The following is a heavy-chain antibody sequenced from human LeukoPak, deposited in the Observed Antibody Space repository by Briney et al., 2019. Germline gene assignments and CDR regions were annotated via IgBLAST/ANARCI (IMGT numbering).Heavy chain of an antibody. Sequence: GGSLRLSCAVFGFTFSSYWMSWVRQAPGNGPEWVANIKEDESEKNYVDSVKGRFTISRDSAKNSLYLQMNSLRAEDTAVYYCARVGSGSSYRPFDYWGQGTLVTVSS. CDR3: ARVGSGSSYRPFDY. CDR2: IKEDESEK. V-gene: IGHV3-7*01. J-gene: IGHJ4*02. D-gene: IGHD3-10*01. CDR1: GFTFSSYW.